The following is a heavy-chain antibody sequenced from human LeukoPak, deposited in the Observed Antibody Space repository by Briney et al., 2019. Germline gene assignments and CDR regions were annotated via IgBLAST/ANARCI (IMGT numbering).Heavy chain of an antibody. J-gene: IGHJ4*02. CDR2: LWYDGSNE. CDR3: ARVRADSSGHDIDY. V-gene: IGHV3-33*01. Sequence: GTFLRLSCAASGFTFSAYVMHWVRQAPGKGLEWVAILWYDGSNEYYADSVKGRFTMSRDNSKNTLHLQMNSLRAEDTAVYYCARVRADSSGHDIDYWGQGTLVTVSS. D-gene: IGHD3-22*01. CDR1: GFTFSAYV.